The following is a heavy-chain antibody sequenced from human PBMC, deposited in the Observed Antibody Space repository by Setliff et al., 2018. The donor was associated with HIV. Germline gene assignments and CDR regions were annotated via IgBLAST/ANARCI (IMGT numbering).Heavy chain of an antibody. CDR2: MYYNGKI. CDR1: GVPLSSESYY. Sequence: NPSETLSLTCTVSGVPLSSESYYWGWVRQPPGKALEWVGSMYYNGKIFYNPSLRSRVTIFVDSSKNELSLRLQSVTAADTAVYYCARRGESTGSWFSSWYSYDMDVWGQGTTVTVSS. D-gene: IGHD2-15*01. V-gene: IGHV4-39*01. CDR3: ARRGESTGSWFSSWYSYDMDV. J-gene: IGHJ6*02.